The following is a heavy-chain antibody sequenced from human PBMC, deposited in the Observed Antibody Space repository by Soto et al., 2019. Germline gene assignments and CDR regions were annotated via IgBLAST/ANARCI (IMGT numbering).Heavy chain of an antibody. V-gene: IGHV4-30-4*01. CDR2: IHYSGST. CDR1: GGSIRSGDYY. D-gene: IGHD1-26*01. J-gene: IGHJ4*02. CDR3: ARSRYSGSYFLDS. Sequence: SLTCTVSGGSIRSGDYYWSWIRQPPGKGLEWIAYIHYSGSTYYNPSLKSRVAISVDTSKNQFSLKLSSVTAADTAVSYCARSRYSGSYFLDSWGQGILVTVSS.